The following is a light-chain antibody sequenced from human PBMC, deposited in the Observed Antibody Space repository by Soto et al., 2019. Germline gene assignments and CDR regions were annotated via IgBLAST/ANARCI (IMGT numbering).Light chain of an antibody. Sequence: EIVLTQSPGTLSLSPGERVTLSCRASQSVTNTYLAWYQQKPGQAPRLLIYEASTRATGIPDRFSGSGSGTDFTLTISRLEPEDFAVYYCQQRSNWPLTFGGGTKVDIK. J-gene: IGKJ4*01. CDR1: QSVTNTY. CDR2: EAS. CDR3: QQRSNWPLT. V-gene: IGKV3D-20*02.